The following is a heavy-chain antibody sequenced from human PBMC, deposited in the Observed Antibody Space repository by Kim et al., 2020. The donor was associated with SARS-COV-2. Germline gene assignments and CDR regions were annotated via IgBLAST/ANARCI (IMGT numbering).Heavy chain of an antibody. Sequence: SETLSLTCTVSGGSISRSNEYWGWVRQPPWKGLEWIGTIDYTGNTYYNPSLKSRVTISVDTSKNQFSLKVSSVTAADTAVYYCARHNCSYSRRENRFDP. CDR1: GGSISRSNEY. J-gene: IGHJ5*02. CDR2: IDYTGNT. D-gene: IGHD2-15*01. CDR3: ARHNCSYSRRENRFDP. V-gene: IGHV4-39*01.